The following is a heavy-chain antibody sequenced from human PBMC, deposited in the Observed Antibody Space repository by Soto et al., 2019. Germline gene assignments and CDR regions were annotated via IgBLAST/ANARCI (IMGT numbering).Heavy chain of an antibody. V-gene: IGHV3-30*18. Sequence: PGGSLRLSCAACGFTFNIYGTHWVRQAPDKGLEWVALISYDGGNQYYADSVKGRFTISRDNSKNTLFLQMNSLRADDTAVYYCAKDQASGQGSFDSWGQGTLVTVSS. D-gene: IGHD3-10*01. CDR3: AKDQASGQGSFDS. J-gene: IGHJ4*02. CDR1: GFTFNIYG. CDR2: ISYDGGNQ.